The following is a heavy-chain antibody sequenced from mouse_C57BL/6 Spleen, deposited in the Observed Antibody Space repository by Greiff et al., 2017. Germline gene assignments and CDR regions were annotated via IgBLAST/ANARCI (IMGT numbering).Heavy chain of an antibody. J-gene: IGHJ3*01. Sequence: QVQLQQPGAELVKPGASVTVSCKASGYTFTSYWMHWVKQRPGQGLEWIGRIHPSDSDTNYNQNFKGKATLTVDKSSSTAYMQHSSLTSEDSAVYYCAIADFTTVVATDWGQGTLVTVSA. CDR3: AIADFTTVVATD. CDR1: GYTFTSYW. CDR2: IHPSDSDT. V-gene: IGHV1-74*01. D-gene: IGHD1-1*01.